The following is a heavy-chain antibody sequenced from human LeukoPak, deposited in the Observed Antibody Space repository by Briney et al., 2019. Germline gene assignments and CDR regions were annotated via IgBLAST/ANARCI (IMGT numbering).Heavy chain of an antibody. V-gene: IGHV5-51*01. CDR1: GYSFSNYW. J-gene: IGHJ4*02. D-gene: IGHD3-10*01. CDR2: IYPGDSNT. CDR3: ARRGGLDY. Sequence: GESLKISCEGSGYSFSNYWIGWVRQMPGKGLEWMGIIYPGDSNTKYNPSFQGQVTISADKSVSTAYLQWSSLKASGTAMYYCARRGGLDYWGQGTLVTVSS.